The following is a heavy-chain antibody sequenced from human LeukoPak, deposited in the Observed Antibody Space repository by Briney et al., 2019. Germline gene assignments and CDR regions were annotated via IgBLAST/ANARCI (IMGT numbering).Heavy chain of an antibody. J-gene: IGHJ3*01. CDR2: IDPARADT. CDR1: GGTFSSYA. CDR3: ARDPPGTTAFDV. Sequence: GASVKVSCKASGGTFSSYAISWVRRAPGQGLEWMGWIDPARADTKYAQSFQGRVALTWDTSINTAYMEVSRLTSDDTVMFYCARDPPGTTAFDVWGQGTMVTVSS. D-gene: IGHD1-1*01. V-gene: IGHV1-2*02.